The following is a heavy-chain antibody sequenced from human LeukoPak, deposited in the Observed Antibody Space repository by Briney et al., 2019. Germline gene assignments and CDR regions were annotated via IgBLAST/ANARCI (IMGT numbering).Heavy chain of an antibody. J-gene: IGHJ3*02. CDR3: ARALGALLDYDSSGYRGPFDI. V-gene: IGHV3-23*01. D-gene: IGHD3-22*01. CDR1: GFTFSSYA. Sequence: GRSLRLSCAASGFTFSSYAMSWVRQAPGKGLEWVSAISGSGGSTYYADSVKGRFTISRDNSKNTLYLQMNSLRAEDTAVYYCARALGALLDYDSSGYRGPFDIWGQGTMVTVSS. CDR2: ISGSGGST.